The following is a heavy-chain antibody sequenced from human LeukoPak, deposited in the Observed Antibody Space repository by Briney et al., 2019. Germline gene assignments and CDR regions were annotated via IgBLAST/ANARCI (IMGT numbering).Heavy chain of an antibody. Sequence: GGSLRLSCAASGFTFSSYAMSWVRQAPGKGLEWVSAISGSGGSTYYADSVKGRFTISRDNSRNSLYLQMNSLRVEDTAVYYCARDARETNFYYSGMDVWGQGTTVTVSS. J-gene: IGHJ6*02. CDR3: ARDARETNFYYSGMDV. V-gene: IGHV3-23*01. CDR1: GFTFSSYA. CDR2: ISGSGGST. D-gene: IGHD1-7*01.